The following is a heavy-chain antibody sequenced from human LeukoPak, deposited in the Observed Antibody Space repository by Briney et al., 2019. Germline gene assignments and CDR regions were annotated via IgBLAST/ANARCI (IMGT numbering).Heavy chain of an antibody. D-gene: IGHD6-6*01. CDR3: ARGPYSSSPFDY. CDR2: INPNSGGT. V-gene: IGHV1-2*02. CDR1: GYTFTAYY. Sequence: GASVKVSCKASGYTFTAYYMHWVRQAPGQGREWMGWINPNSGGTNYAQKFQGRATMTRDTSISTAYMELSRLRSDDTAVYYCARGPYSSSPFDYWGQGTLVTVSS. J-gene: IGHJ4*02.